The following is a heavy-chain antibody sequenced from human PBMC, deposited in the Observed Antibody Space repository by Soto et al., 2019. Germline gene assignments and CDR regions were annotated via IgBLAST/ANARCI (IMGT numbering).Heavy chain of an antibody. CDR3: AREHDFWINYSFDY. J-gene: IGHJ4*02. V-gene: IGHV1-3*01. CDR2: INAGNGNT. CDR1: GYIFTSYS. D-gene: IGHD3-3*01. Sequence: QVQHVQSGAEVKKPGAAVKVSCEASGYIFTSYSIQWVRQVPGQRLEWMGWINAGNGNTKYSQKFQGRVTITRDTSASTAYMELSSLKSEDTAVYYCAREHDFWINYSFDYWGQGTLVTVSS.